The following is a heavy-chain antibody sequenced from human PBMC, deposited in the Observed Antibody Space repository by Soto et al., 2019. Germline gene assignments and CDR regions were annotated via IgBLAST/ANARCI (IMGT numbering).Heavy chain of an antibody. V-gene: IGHV1-8*01. Sequence: QVQLVQSGAEVKKPGASVKVSCKASGYTFTSYDINWVRQATGQGLEWMGWMNPNSGNTGYAQKFQGRVTMTRNTSIRTTDRELGSLRSEDTGEGYCAREGVGGMDVWSHGTTVTVCS. CDR3: AREGVGGMDV. CDR1: GYTFTSYD. D-gene: IGHD1-26*01. CDR2: MNPNSGNT. J-gene: IGHJ6*02.